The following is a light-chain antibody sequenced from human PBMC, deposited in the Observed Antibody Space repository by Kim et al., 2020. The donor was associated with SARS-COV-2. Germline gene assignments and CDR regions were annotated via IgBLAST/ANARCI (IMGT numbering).Light chain of an antibody. V-gene: IGKV1-9*01. CDR1: QGISRD. CDR3: QQLHTYPLT. Sequence: ILLTQSPSSLSASVGDRVTITYRASQGISRDLAWYQQKPGNPPKLLIYAASTLQSGVPSRFSGSGSGTDFTLTITSLQPEDFATYSCQQLHTYPLTFGPGTKVDIK. CDR2: AAS. J-gene: IGKJ3*01.